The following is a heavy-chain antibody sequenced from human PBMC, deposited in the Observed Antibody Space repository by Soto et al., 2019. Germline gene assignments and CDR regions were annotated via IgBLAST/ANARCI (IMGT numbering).Heavy chain of an antibody. D-gene: IGHD6-13*01. CDR2: INPNSGGT. CDR3: ARSSSSWSYDAFDI. Sequence: ASVKVSCKASGYTFTSYDINWVRQATGQGLEWMGWINPNSGGTNYAQKFQGWVTMTRDTSISTAYMELSRLRSDDTAVYYCARSSSSWSYDAFDIWGQGTMVTVSS. CDR1: GYTFTSYD. J-gene: IGHJ3*02. V-gene: IGHV1-2*04.